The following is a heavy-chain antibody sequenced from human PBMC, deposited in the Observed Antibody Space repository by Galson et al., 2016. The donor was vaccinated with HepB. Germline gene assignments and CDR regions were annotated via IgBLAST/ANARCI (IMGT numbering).Heavy chain of an antibody. V-gene: IGHV3-30-3*01. CDR3: ARDSTGYRNFDY. J-gene: IGHJ4*02. CDR2: ISDDGNDN. D-gene: IGHD3-22*01. CDR1: GFTFRIYT. Sequence: SLRLSCATSGFTFRIYTMHWVRQAPGKGLEWLASISDDGNDNNYADSVRGRFSISRDNSEKTLFVQMNSLRTEDTAVYYCARDSTGYRNFDYWGQGARVTVSS.